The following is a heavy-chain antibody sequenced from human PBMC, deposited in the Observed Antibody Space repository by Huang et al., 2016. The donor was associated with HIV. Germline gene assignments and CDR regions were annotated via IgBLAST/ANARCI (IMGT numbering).Heavy chain of an antibody. CDR2: VSPYNGDT. Sequence: QVKLVQSGAEVKTPGSSVKVSCKTSGYTFSGYALTWVRQAPGQGLEWMGWVSPYNGDTNYVQKLQGRVTMTTDMSTTTAYMELRSLTSDDTAIYYCARKFGRDFDYWGQGTLVTVSS. D-gene: IGHD3-16*01. J-gene: IGHJ4*02. CDR1: GYTFSGYA. CDR3: ARKFGRDFDY. V-gene: IGHV1-18*01.